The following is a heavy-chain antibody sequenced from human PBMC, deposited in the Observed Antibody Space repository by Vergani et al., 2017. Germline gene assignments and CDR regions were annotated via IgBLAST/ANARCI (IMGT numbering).Heavy chain of an antibody. CDR1: GFTFSSYW. D-gene: IGHD5-12*01. CDR2: IKQDGSEK. J-gene: IGHJ3*02. V-gene: IGHV3-7*01. Sequence: EVQLVESGGGLVQPGGSLRLSCAASGFTFSSYWMSWVRQAPGKGLEWVANIKQDGSEKYYVDSVKGRFTISRDNAKNSLYLQMNSLRAEDTAVYYCARQYSGYDYELDSAFDIWGQGTMVTVSS. CDR3: ARQYSGYDYELDSAFDI.